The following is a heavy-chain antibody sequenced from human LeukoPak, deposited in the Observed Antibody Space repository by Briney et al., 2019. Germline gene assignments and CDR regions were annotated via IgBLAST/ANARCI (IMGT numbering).Heavy chain of an antibody. CDR2: IRYDGSNK. V-gene: IGHV3-30*02. CDR3: AKELQTYDFWSGSVDY. D-gene: IGHD3-3*01. Sequence: GSLRLSCAASGFTFSSYGMHWVRQAPGKGLEWVAFIRYDGSNKYYADSVKGRFTISRDNSKNTLYLQMNSLRAEDTAVYYCAKELQTYDFWSGSVDYWGQGTLVTVSS. J-gene: IGHJ4*02. CDR1: GFTFSSYG.